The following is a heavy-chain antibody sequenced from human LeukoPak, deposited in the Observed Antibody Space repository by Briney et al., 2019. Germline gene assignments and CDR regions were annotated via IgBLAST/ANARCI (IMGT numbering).Heavy chain of an antibody. CDR1: GFTLNRYA. Sequence: PGGSLRLSCAASGFTLNRYAVSWLRQAPGRGLEWVSGISGSSGSTDYADSVKGRFTISRDNYKNTLYLQMNSLRAEDTAVYYCCLWFNNWFDPWGQGTLVTVSS. CDR2: ISGSSGST. CDR3: CLWFNNWFDP. V-gene: IGHV3-23*01. J-gene: IGHJ5*02. D-gene: IGHD3-10*01.